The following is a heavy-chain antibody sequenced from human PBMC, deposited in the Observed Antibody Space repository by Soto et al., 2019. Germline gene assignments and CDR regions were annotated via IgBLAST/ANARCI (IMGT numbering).Heavy chain of an antibody. CDR3: AVEPRRFDY. CDR1: GYTFTSYD. CDR2: MNPNSGNT. J-gene: IGHJ4*02. Sequence: QVQLVQSGAEVKKPGGPGKVSCQASGYTFTSYDINWVRQAAGQGLEWMGYMNPNSGNTGYAQKFQGRVTMTRDTSISTAYMELSSLTSEDTAVYYCAVEPRRFDYWGQGTLVTVSS. V-gene: IGHV1-8*01.